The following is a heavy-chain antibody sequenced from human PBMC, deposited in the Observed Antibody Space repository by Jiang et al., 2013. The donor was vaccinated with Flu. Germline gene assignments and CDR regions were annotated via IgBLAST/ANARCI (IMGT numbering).Heavy chain of an antibody. Sequence: LLKPSETLSLTCTVSGDSISSDYWSWIRQPPGKGLEWIGYIYYSGSASYNPSLDSRVTISIDTSKNQFSLKVTSVTAADTAVYYCARLPPSGGLDIWGQGTNGHRLF. D-gene: IGHD2-15*01. CDR1: GDSISSDY. V-gene: IGHV4-59*12. J-gene: IGHJ3*02. CDR2: IYYSGSA. CDR3: ARLPPSGGLDI.